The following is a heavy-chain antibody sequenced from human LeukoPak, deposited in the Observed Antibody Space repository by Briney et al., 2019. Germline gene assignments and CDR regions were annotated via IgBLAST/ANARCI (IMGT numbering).Heavy chain of an antibody. CDR1: GFTFSSYW. D-gene: IGHD6-13*01. CDR2: IKGDGGEK. CDR3: ASGRPSSSWYDF. V-gene: IGHV3-7*01. Sequence: GGSLRLSCAASGFTFSSYWMTWVRQAPGKGLEWVANIKGDGGEKYYVHSVKGRFTISRDNAKDSLYLQMDSLRAEDTALYYCASGRPSSSWYDFWGQGTLVTVSS. J-gene: IGHJ5*01.